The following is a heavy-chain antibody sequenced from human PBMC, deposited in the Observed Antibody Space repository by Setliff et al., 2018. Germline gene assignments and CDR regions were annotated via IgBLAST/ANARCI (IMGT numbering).Heavy chain of an antibody. D-gene: IGHD3-22*01. J-gene: IGHJ4*02. CDR2: IRNKANIYNT. CDR1: GFTFDDYV. Sequence: PGGSLRLSCAASGFTFDDYVMSWVRQAPGKGLEWIGRIRNKANIYNTEYAASVKGRFTISRDDSKNSLYLQMNSLKIEDTAVYYCARARDSSGYWDFDYWGQGTLVTVSS. V-gene: IGHV3-72*01. CDR3: ARARDSSGYWDFDY.